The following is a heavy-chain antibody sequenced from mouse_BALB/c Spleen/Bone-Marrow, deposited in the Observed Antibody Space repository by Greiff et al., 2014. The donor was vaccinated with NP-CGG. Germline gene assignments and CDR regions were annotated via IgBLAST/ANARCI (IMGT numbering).Heavy chain of an antibody. CDR1: GFNIQDTY. Sequence: VQLKESGAELVEPGASVKLSCTASGFNIQDTYMHWVKQRPEQGLEWIGRIDPANGNTKYDPKFQGKATITADTSSNTAYLQLSSLTSEDTAVYYCARYYYGSSYFDYWGQGTTLTVSS. CDR3: ARYYYGSSYFDY. CDR2: IDPANGNT. J-gene: IGHJ2*01. V-gene: IGHV14-3*02. D-gene: IGHD1-1*01.